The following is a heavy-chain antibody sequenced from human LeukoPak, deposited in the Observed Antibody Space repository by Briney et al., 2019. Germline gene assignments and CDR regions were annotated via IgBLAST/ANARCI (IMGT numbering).Heavy chain of an antibody. V-gene: IGHV4-59*01. D-gene: IGHD1-26*01. J-gene: IGHJ5*02. CDR2: IYDSGST. CDR1: GDSISSYY. CDR3: AASGTYSNWFDP. Sequence: SETLSLTCTVSGDSISSYYWNWIRQSPGKGLEWIGYIYDSGSTNYNPSLKSRVTISVDTSKHQFSLNPRSATAADTAVYYCAASGTYSNWFDPWGQGTLVIVSS.